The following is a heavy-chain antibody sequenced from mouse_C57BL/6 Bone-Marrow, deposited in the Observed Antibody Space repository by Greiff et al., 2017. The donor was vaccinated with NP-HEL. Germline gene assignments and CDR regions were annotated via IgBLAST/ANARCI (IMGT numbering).Heavy chain of an antibody. CDR2: ISNGGGST. CDR3: ARPLTFYYAMDY. CDR1: GFTFSDYY. Sequence: EVQLVESGGGLVQPGGSLKLSCAASGFTFSDYYMYWVRQTPEKRLEWVAYISNGGGSTYYPDTVKGRFTISRDNAKNTLYLQMSRLKSEDTAMYYCARPLTFYYAMDYWGQGTSVTVSS. D-gene: IGHD4-1*01. J-gene: IGHJ4*01. V-gene: IGHV5-12*01.